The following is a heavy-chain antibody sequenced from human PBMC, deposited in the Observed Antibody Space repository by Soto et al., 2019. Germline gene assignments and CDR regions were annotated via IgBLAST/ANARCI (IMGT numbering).Heavy chain of an antibody. CDR3: ARDPGEAAAAPLDY. Sequence: GGSVRLFRAASGFTVSSYGMHWGRQAPGKGLEWVAIIWYDGSNTYYADSVKGRFTISRDNSKNTLWLQMNSLRVEDTAVYYCARDPGEAAAAPLDYWGQGTLVTVSS. V-gene: IGHV3-33*01. J-gene: IGHJ4*02. CDR2: IWYDGSNT. D-gene: IGHD6-13*01. CDR1: GFTVSSYG.